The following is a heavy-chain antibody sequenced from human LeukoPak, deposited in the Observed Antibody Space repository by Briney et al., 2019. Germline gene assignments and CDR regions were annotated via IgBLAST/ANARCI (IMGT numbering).Heavy chain of an antibody. CDR3: AKMKGHPLPKYYMDV. D-gene: IGHD1-26*01. V-gene: IGHV3-23*01. Sequence: GGSLRLSCAASGFTFSGFAISWVRRTPGKGLEWVSGISGSGDNTLYADSVKGRFTISRDNSKNTLYLEMNSLRAEDTAIYYCAKMKGHPLPKYYMDVWGQGTTVTVSS. J-gene: IGHJ6*01. CDR1: GFTFSGFA. CDR2: ISGSGDNT.